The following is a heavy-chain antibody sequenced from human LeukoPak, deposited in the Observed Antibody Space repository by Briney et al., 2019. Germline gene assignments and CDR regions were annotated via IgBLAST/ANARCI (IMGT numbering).Heavy chain of an antibody. Sequence: SVKVSCKASGGTFSSYAISWVRQAPGQGLEWMGRIVPILGIANYAQKFQGRVTITADKSTSTAYMELSSLSSEDTAVYYCATDTAPSGNWFDPWGQGTLVTVSS. CDR1: GGTFSSYA. V-gene: IGHV1-69*04. J-gene: IGHJ5*02. D-gene: IGHD5-18*01. CDR2: IVPILGIA. CDR3: ATDTAPSGNWFDP.